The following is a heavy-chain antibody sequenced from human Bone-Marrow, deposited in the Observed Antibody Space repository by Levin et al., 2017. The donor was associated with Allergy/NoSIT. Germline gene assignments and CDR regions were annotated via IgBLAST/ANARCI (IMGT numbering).Heavy chain of an antibody. D-gene: IGHD3-16*01. J-gene: IGHJ4*02. V-gene: IGHV4-30-4*01. CDR1: GGSITSGDEY. CDR2: ISYSGTT. CDR3: ARVGRHLANAPFFDY. Sequence: SETLSLTCSVSGGSITSGDEYWSWIRQPPGKGLEWIGYISYSGTTYYNPSLKSRLTISVDPSKNQFSLKPNSVTAADTAVYYCARVGRHLANAPFFDYWGQGTLVTVSS.